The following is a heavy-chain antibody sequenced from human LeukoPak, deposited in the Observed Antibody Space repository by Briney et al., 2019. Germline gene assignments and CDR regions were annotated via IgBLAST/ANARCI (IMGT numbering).Heavy chain of an antibody. J-gene: IGHJ6*03. CDR2: IYTSGST. Sequence: SETLSLTCTVSGGSISSYYWSWIRQPAGKGLEWIGRIYTSGSTNYNPSLKSRVTMSVDTSKNQFSLKLSSVTAADTAVYYCARGDYSSSWQNGYYYYYMDVWGKGTTVTISS. CDR3: ARGDYSSSWQNGYYYYYMDV. D-gene: IGHD6-13*01. V-gene: IGHV4-4*07. CDR1: GGSISSYY.